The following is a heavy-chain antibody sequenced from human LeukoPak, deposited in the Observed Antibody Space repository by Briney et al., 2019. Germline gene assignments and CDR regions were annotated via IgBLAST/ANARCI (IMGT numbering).Heavy chain of an antibody. CDR2: MYSSGIT. V-gene: IGHV4-4*07. CDR1: SDPINNYY. CDR3: ARALLSTVVNPLDS. D-gene: IGHD4-23*01. J-gene: IGHJ4*02. Sequence: PSETLSLICNVSSDPINNYYWTWIRQPAGKGLEWIGRMYSSGITNYSPSLKSRLALSLDTSTKQLFLTRHAVTAADTAVYYCARALLSTVVNPLDSWGQGILVIVSS.